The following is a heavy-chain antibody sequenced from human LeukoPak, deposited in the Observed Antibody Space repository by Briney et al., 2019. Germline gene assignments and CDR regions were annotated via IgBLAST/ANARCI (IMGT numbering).Heavy chain of an antibody. J-gene: IGHJ6*02. Sequence: SETLSLTCAVYGGSFSGYYWSWIRQPSGKGLEWIGEINHSGSTNYNPSLKSRVTISVDTSKNQFSLKLSSVTAADTAVYYCARDARIAADYYYGMDVWGQGTTVTVSS. CDR1: GGSFSGYY. CDR3: ARDARIAADYYYGMDV. CDR2: INHSGST. D-gene: IGHD6-13*01. V-gene: IGHV4-34*01.